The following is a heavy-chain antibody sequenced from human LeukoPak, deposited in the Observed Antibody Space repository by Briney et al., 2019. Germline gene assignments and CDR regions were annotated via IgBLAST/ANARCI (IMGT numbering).Heavy chain of an antibody. CDR1: GGSISSGAYY. J-gene: IGHJ4*02. D-gene: IGHD3-22*01. CDR2: IYYSGST. V-gene: IGHV4-30-4*01. CDR3: ARVKSDYDSSGYYQYYFDY. Sequence: SQTLSLTCTVSGGSISSGAYYSGWIRQPPGKGLEWIGYIYYSGSTYYNPSLKSRVTISVDTSKNRFSLKLSSVTAADTAVYYCARVKSDYDSSGYYQYYFDYWGQGTLVTVSS.